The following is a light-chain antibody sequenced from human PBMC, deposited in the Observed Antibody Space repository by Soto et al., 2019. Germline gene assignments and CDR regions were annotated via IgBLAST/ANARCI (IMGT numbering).Light chain of an antibody. Sequence: QMTQSPSSLFASVGDRVTITCRASQSISSHLNWYQQKVGQTPRLLIYAASTLQSEVPPRFRGSGSGTEFTHTSSGLQREDFATYYCQQSHSAPLTFGGSTK. CDR1: QSISSH. CDR3: QQSHSAPLT. J-gene: IGKJ4*02. V-gene: IGKV1-39*01. CDR2: AAS.